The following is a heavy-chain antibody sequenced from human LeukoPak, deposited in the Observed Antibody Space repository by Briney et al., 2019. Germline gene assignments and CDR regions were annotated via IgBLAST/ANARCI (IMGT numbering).Heavy chain of an antibody. CDR2: FDPEDGET. J-gene: IGHJ4*02. CDR1: GYTLTELS. CDR3: ATVTSSSGTRDY. Sequence: ASVTVSCKVSGYTLTELSMHWVRQAPGKGREWMGGFDPEDGETIYAQKFQGRVTMTEDTSTDTAYMELSSLRSEDTAVYYCATVTSSSGTRDYWGQGTLVTVSS. D-gene: IGHD6-13*01. V-gene: IGHV1-24*01.